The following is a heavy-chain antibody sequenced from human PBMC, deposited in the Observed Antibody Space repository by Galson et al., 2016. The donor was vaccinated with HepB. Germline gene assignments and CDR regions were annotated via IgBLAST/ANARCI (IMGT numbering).Heavy chain of an antibody. CDR3: ARIDCGGDCHPESV. CDR1: GYSFTSYW. D-gene: IGHD2-21*02. Sequence: SGAEVKEPGGSLRISCKASGYSFTSYWISWVRQMPGKGLEWMGRLDPRDSSTRYSPSLQGRVTISADTSIDTVYLQWSSLKASDTAIYYCARIDCGGDCHPESVWGQGTLVSGSS. V-gene: IGHV5-10-1*01. J-gene: IGHJ4*02. CDR2: LDPRDSST.